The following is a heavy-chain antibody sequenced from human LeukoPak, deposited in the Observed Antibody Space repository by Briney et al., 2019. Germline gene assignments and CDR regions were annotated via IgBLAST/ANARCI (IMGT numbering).Heavy chain of an antibody. V-gene: IGHV1-69*04. J-gene: IGHJ4*02. CDR1: GGTFSSYA. D-gene: IGHD3-22*01. CDR2: IIPILGIA. CDR3: ASANYYDSSGYYPPHYFDY. Sequence: SVKVSCKASGGTFSSYAISWVRQAPGQGLEWMGRIIPILGIANYAQKFQGRVTITADKSTSTAYMELSSLRSEDTAAYYCASANYYDSSGYYPPHYFDYWGQGTLVTVSS.